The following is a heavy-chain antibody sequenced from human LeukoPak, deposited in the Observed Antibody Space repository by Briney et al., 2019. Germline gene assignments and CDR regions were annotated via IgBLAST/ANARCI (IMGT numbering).Heavy chain of an antibody. CDR2: INYGGST. D-gene: IGHD3-3*01. Sequence: SETLSLTCVVYGGSFSSYYWSWIHQPPGKRLEWIGEINYGGSTDYNPSLKSRVTISVDTSKNQFSLRLSSVTAADTAVYYCARGDNVLRFLEVDAFDIWGQGTMVTVCS. CDR1: GGSFSSYY. V-gene: IGHV4-34*01. J-gene: IGHJ3*02. CDR3: ARGDNVLRFLEVDAFDI.